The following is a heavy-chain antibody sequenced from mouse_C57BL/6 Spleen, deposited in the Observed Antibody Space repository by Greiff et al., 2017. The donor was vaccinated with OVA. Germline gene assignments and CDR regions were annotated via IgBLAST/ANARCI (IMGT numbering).Heavy chain of an antibody. D-gene: IGHD6-1*01. CDR2: IWSGGGT. Sequence: VKLMESGPGLVQPSQSLSITCTVSGFSLTSYGVHWVRQSPGKGLEWLGVIWSGGGTDYNAAFISRLSISKDNSKSQVFFKMNSLQADDTAIYYCAGPSWYFDVWGTGTTVTVSS. CDR1: GFSLTSYG. CDR3: AGPSWYFDV. V-gene: IGHV2-2*01. J-gene: IGHJ1*03.